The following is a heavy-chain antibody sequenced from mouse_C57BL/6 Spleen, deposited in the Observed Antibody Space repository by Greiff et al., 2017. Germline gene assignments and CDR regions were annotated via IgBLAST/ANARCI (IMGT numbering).Heavy chain of an antibody. CDR1: GFSLTSYG. D-gene: IGHD2-12*01. Sequence: VKLMESGPGLVQPSQSLSITCTVSGFSLTSYGVHWVRQSPGKGLEWLGVIWSGGSTDYNAAFISRLRISNDNSKSQVFFKMNSLQADDTAIYYCARMLRRGYYAMDYWGQGTSVTVSS. CDR3: ARMLRRGYYAMDY. V-gene: IGHV2-2*01. CDR2: IWSGGST. J-gene: IGHJ4*01.